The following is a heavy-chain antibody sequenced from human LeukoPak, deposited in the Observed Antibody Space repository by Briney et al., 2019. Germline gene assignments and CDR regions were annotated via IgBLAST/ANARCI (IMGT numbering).Heavy chain of an antibody. Sequence: GASVKVSCKASGYTFTSYGISWVRQAPGQGLEWMGWISANNGNTNYAQKLQGRVTMTTDTSTSTAYMELRSLRSDDTAVYYCARDLRLRGHFGTVDYWGQGTLVTVSS. CDR2: ISANNGNT. D-gene: IGHD4-17*01. CDR1: GYTFTSYG. J-gene: IGHJ4*02. CDR3: ARDLRLRGHFGTVDY. V-gene: IGHV1-18*01.